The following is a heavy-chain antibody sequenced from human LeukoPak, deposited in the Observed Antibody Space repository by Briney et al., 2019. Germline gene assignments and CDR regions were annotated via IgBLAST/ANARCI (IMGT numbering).Heavy chain of an antibody. D-gene: IGHD2-8*01. CDR2: VSSSGRHM. J-gene: IGHJ4*02. CDR1: GFTFSSYS. CDR3: GKDPDCNSGVCYNFFYY. V-gene: IGHV3-21*04. Sequence: PGGSLRLSCAASGFTFSSYSMNWVRQAPGKVLEWVSSVSSSGRHMYYADSVKGRFTISRDNSNNTLYLQMNSLRAEDTAVNYRGKDPDCNSGVCYNFFYYWGQGNLVNVSS.